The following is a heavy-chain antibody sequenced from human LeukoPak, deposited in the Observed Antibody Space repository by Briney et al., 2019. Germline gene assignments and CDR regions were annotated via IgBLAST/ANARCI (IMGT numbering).Heavy chain of an antibody. V-gene: IGHV3-7*01. D-gene: IGHD6-13*01. CDR3: ARGLYSSSDDY. J-gene: IGHJ4*02. CDR2: INPDGNKK. Sequence: GGSLRLSCAVSGLTFSSSWMDWVRQAPGMGLEWVASINPDGNKKYSADSVKGRFTISRDNAENSLYLQMNSLRVEDTAFYYCARGLYSSSDDYWGQGTLVTVSS. CDR1: GLTFSSSW.